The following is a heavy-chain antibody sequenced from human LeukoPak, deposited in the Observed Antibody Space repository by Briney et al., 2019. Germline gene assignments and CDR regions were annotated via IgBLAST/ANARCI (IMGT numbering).Heavy chain of an antibody. CDR2: ISSSSSYI. D-gene: IGHD2-2*01. Sequence: GGSLRLSCAASGFTFSSYSMNWVRQAPGKGLEWVSSISSSSSYIYYADSVKGRFTISRDNAKNSLYLQMNSLRAEDTAVYYCARDMRSAAMDSYYYYYGMDVWAKGLRSPSP. V-gene: IGHV3-21*01. J-gene: IGHJ6*02. CDR1: GFTFSSYS. CDR3: ARDMRSAAMDSYYYYYGMDV.